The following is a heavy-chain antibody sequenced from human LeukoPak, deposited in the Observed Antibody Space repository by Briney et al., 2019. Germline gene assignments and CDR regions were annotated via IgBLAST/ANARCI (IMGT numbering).Heavy chain of an antibody. CDR3: ARHEEGGYYRY. CDR2: IYYSGTA. D-gene: IGHD3-3*01. CDR1: GGSISNYY. V-gene: IGHV4-59*08. Sequence: SETLSLTCTVSGGSISNYYWSWIRQPPGKVLEWIGYIYYSGTATYNPSLESRLTMSVDTSRNQVSLKLNSVTAADTAVYYCARHEEGGYYRYWGQGTLVTVSS. J-gene: IGHJ4*02.